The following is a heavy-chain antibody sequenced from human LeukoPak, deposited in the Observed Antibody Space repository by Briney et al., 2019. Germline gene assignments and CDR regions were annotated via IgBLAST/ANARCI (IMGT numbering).Heavy chain of an antibody. CDR3: AKVVGSGFQYSTYNWFDP. J-gene: IGHJ5*02. V-gene: IGHV3-23*01. D-gene: IGHD2-21*01. CDR2: ISGSGGNT. Sequence: GGSLRLSCAASGFTFSSYAMSWVRQAPGKGLEWVSAISGSGGNTYYADSVKGRFTISRDNSKNTLDLQMNSLRAEDTAVYYCAKVVGSGFQYSTYNWFDPWGQGTLVTVSS. CDR1: GFTFSSYA.